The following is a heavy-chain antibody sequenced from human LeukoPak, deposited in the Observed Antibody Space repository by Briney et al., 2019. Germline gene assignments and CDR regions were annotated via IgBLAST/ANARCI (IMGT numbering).Heavy chain of an antibody. CDR2: IIPIFGTA. CDR3: ARESTTIFGVVPTGSPPDY. V-gene: IGHV1-69*13. Sequence: ASVKVSCKASGGTFSSYAISWVRQAPGQGLEWMGGIIPIFGTANYAQKFQGRVTITADESTSTAYMELSSLRSEDTAVYYCARESTTIFGVVPTGSPPDYWGQGTLVTVSS. J-gene: IGHJ4*02. CDR1: GGTFSSYA. D-gene: IGHD3-3*01.